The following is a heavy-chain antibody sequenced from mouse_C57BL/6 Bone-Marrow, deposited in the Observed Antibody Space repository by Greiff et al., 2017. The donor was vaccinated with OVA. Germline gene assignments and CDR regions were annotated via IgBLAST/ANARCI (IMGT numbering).Heavy chain of an antibody. J-gene: IGHJ2*01. CDR1: GYTFTSYW. CDR3: ARREIYYYGRFDY. CDR2: IHPNSGST. Sequence: QVQLKQPGAELVKPGASVKLSCKASGYTFTSYWMHWVKQRPGQGLEWIGMIHPNSGSTNYNEKFKSKATLTVDKSSSTAYMQLSSLTSEDSAVYYCARREIYYYGRFDYWGQGTTLTVSS. V-gene: IGHV1-64*01. D-gene: IGHD1-1*01.